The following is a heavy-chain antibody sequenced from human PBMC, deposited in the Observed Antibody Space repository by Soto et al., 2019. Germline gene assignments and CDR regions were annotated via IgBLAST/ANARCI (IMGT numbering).Heavy chain of an antibody. J-gene: IGHJ4*02. CDR2: IYYSGRT. V-gene: IGHV4-30-4*01. CDR3: ARSRVWGETDY. CDR1: GGSISSAGSY. Sequence: SETLSLTCTVSGGSISSAGSYWSWIRQPPGKGLEWIGYIYYSGRTYYNPALESRVTVSIDTSKKQFSLKLSSMTAADTAVYFCARSRVWGETDYWGQGSQVTVFS. D-gene: IGHD3-10*01.